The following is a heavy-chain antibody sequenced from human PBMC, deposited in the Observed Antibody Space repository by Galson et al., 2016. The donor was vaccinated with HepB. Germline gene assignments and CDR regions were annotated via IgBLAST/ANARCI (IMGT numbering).Heavy chain of an antibody. CDR1: GGSISSSNW. CDR2: VYKTGST. D-gene: IGHD3-22*01. J-gene: IGHJ2*01. V-gene: IGHV4-4*02. Sequence: SETLSLTCAVSGGSISSSNWWSWVRQPPGKGLEWIGYVYKTGSTNYNPSLKSRVTISVDTSRNQFSLGLTSVIAADTAVYYCARAPLDGSGYYHWYFDLWGRGTLVTVSS. CDR3: ARAPLDGSGYYHWYFDL.